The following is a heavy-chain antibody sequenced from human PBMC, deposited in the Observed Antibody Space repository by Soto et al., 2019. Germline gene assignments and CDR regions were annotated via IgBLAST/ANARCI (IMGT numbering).Heavy chain of an antibody. CDR1: GFSLSTSGVG. V-gene: IGHV2-5*02. J-gene: IGHJ3*02. CDR2: IYWDDDK. Sequence: QITLKESGPTLVKPTQTLTLTCIFSGFSLSTSGVGVGWIRQPPGKALEWLAVIYWDDDKRYSPSLKSRVTITRDTSKNQVVFTMTNMDPEDTGTFYCTHLTSWGEGAPFDIWGQGTKVTVSS. CDR3: THLTSWGEGAPFDI. D-gene: IGHD3-16*01.